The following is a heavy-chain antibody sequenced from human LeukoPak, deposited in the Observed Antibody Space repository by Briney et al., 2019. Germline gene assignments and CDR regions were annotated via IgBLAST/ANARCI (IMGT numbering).Heavy chain of an antibody. J-gene: IGHJ4*02. CDR1: GGSFSGYY. D-gene: IGHD6-19*01. CDR2: IYYTGNT. CDR3: ARLTSGWYVIY. Sequence: SETLSLTCAVYGGSFSGYYWSWIRQPPGKGLEWIGSIYYTGNTYYNPSLNSRVTISVDTSKNQFSLKLSSVTDADTAIYYCARLTSGWYVIYWGQGTLVTVSS. V-gene: IGHV4-34*01.